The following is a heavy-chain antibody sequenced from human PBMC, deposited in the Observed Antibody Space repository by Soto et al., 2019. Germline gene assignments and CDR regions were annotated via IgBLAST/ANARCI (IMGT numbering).Heavy chain of an antibody. J-gene: IGHJ3*02. D-gene: IGHD2-8*01. Sequence: AGGSLRLSCAASGFTFSDYAMNWVRQAPGKGLEWVSGLGGTNSDTHYAASVEGRLTVSRDNSKSTLFLQMNSLRAEDTAVYYCAKDKVDHNGVWDPFDRWGQGTMVTVSS. CDR2: LGGTNSDT. V-gene: IGHV3-23*01. CDR1: GFTFSDYA. CDR3: AKDKVDHNGVWDPFDR.